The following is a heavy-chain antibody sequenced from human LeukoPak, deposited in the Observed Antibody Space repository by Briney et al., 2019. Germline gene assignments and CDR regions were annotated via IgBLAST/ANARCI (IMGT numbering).Heavy chain of an antibody. CDR1: GGTFSSYA. CDR3: ARQTYYSAYFDY. CDR2: IIPIFGTA. V-gene: IGHV1-69*01. J-gene: IGHJ4*02. D-gene: IGHD3-10*01. Sequence: SVKVSCNASGGTFSSYAISWVRQAPGQGLEWMGGIIPIFGTANYAQKFQGRVTITADESTSTAYMELSSLRSEDTAVYYCARQTYYSAYFDYWGQGTLVTVSS.